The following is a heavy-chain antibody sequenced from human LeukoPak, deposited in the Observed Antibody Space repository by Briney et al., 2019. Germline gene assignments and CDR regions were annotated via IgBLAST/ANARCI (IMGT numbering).Heavy chain of an antibody. CDR2: IYYSGST. CDR3: ARGGTAMVPSKDFDY. Sequence: SETLSLICTVSGGSISSGGYYWSWIRQHPGTGLEWIGYIYYSGSTYYNPSLKSRVTISVDTSKNQFSLKLSSVTAADTVVYYCARGGTAMVPSKDFDYWGQGTLVTVSS. D-gene: IGHD5-18*01. V-gene: IGHV4-31*03. J-gene: IGHJ4*02. CDR1: GGSISSGGYY.